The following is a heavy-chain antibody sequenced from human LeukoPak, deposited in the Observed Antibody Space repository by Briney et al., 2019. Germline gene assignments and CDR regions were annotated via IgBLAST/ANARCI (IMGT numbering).Heavy chain of an antibody. V-gene: IGHV4-39*01. CDR3: ARQMIRGVQYYFDY. Sequence: SETLSLTCTVSGGSISSSSYYWGWIRQPPGKDLEWIGIIYYSGTTHYNPSLRSRVAISVDTSKNQFSLKLSSVTAADTALYYCARQMIRGVQYYFDYWGQGTLVTVSS. CDR1: GGSISSSSYY. J-gene: IGHJ4*02. D-gene: IGHD3-10*01. CDR2: IYYSGTT.